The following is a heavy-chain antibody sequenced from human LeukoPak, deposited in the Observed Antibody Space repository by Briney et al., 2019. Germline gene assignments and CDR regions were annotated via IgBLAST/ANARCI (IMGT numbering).Heavy chain of an antibody. CDR3: ARVTRHGDYVEPPHLDY. J-gene: IGHJ4*02. D-gene: IGHD4-17*01. CDR2: INPSGGST. CDR1: GYTFTSYY. V-gene: IGHV1-46*01. Sequence: GASVKVSCKASGYTFTSYYMHWVRQAPGQGLEGRGIINPSGGSTSYAQKFQGRVTMTRDTSTSTVYMELSSLRSEDTAVYYCARVTRHGDYVEPPHLDYWGQGTLVTVSS.